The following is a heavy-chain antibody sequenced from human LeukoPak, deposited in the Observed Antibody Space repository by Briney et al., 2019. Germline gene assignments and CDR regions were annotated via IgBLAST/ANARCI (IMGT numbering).Heavy chain of an antibody. J-gene: IGHJ5*02. CDR3: ARGYYGDYDWFDP. Sequence: PSETLSLTCTVSGGSISTSNYYWAWIRQTQGKGLEWIGSCYYDGSTYYNPSLKTRLTISVDTSKNQFSLNLTSVSAADTAVYYCARGYYGDYDWFDPWGQGALVTVSS. V-gene: IGHV4-39*01. CDR1: GGSISTSNYY. D-gene: IGHD4-17*01. CDR2: CYYDGST.